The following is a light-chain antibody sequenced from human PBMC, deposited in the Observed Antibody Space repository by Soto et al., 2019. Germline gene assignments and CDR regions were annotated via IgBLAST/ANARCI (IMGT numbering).Light chain of an antibody. V-gene: IGLV1-44*01. CDR2: NNS. CDR1: SSNIGSNT. CDR3: AAWDDSLRGLE. Sequence: QSVLTQPPSASGTPGQMVTISCSGSSSNIGSNTVNWYQQLPGMAPKLLIYNNSQRPSGVPDRFSGSKSGTSASLAISGLQSEDEADYYCAAWDDSLRGLEXGGGTKLTVL. J-gene: IGLJ2*01.